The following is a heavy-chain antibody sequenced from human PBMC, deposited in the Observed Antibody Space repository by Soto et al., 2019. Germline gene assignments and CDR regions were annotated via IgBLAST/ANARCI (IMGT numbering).Heavy chain of an antibody. J-gene: IGHJ4*02. CDR3: ARHGGTPDLYFDY. V-gene: IGHV3-20*04. Sequence: PGGSLRLSCAASGFIFGAHAMSWARQAPGKGLEWVSAINWIGGSTNYADSMKDRFTIPRDNVKNSLYLQMSSLRAEDTALYYCARHGGTPDLYFDYWGQGTPVTSPQ. D-gene: IGHD3-16*01. CDR1: GFIFGAHA. CDR2: INWIGGST.